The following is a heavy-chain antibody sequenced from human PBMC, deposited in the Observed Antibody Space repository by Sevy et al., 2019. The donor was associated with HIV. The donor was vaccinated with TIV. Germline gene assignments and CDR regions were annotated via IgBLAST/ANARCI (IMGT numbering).Heavy chain of an antibody. CDR3: TTDLWVGSTRGY. J-gene: IGHJ4*02. D-gene: IGHD1-26*01. Sequence: GGSLRLSCAASGFTFSNAWMNWVRQAPGKGLEWVGRIKSKTDGGTTDYAAPVKGRFSISGDDSKNTLYLQMNSLKTEDTAMYYCTTDLWVGSTRGYWGQGALVTVSS. CDR1: GFTFSNAW. CDR2: IKSKTDGGTT. V-gene: IGHV3-15*07.